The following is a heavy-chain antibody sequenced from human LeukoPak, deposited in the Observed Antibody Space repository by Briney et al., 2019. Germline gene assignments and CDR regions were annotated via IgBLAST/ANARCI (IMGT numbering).Heavy chain of an antibody. D-gene: IGHD2-2*01. J-gene: IGHJ4*02. Sequence: SETLSLTCTVSGGSISSGDYYWSWIRQPPGKGLEWIGYIYYSGSTYYNPSLKSRVTISVDTSKNQFSLKLSSVTAADTAVYYCARGTGGLPAAMGLWGQGTLVTVSS. V-gene: IGHV4-30-4*01. CDR1: GGSISSGDYY. CDR3: ARGTGGLPAAMGL. CDR2: IYYSGST.